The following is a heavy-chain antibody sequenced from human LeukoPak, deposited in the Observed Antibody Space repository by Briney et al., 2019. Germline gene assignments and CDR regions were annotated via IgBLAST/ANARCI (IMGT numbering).Heavy chain of an antibody. D-gene: IGHD4-17*01. J-gene: IGHJ4*02. CDR1: GGSISSTSYY. Sequence: SETLSLTCTVSGGSISSTSYYWGWIRQPPGKGLEWIGSIHYSGSTYYNSSLRSRVTISVDTSNNLFSLNLRSVTAADTAVYYCARLNGDFTFDYWGQGTLVTVSS. CDR3: ARLNGDFTFDY. V-gene: IGHV4-39*01. CDR2: IHYSGST.